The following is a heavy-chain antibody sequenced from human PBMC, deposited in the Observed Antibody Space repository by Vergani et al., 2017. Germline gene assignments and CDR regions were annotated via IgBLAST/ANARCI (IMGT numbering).Heavy chain of an antibody. CDR1: GYTFTSYG. Sequence: QVQLVQSGAEVKKPGASVKVSCKASGYTFTSYGISWVRQAPGQGLEWMGWISAYNGNTNYAQKLQGRVTMTTDTSKNQFSLKLSSVTAADTAVYYCARDPFTSTGYCSSTSCYVDYWGQGTLVTVSS. D-gene: IGHD2-2*01. V-gene: IGHV1-18*01. CDR2: ISAYNGNT. J-gene: IGHJ4*02. CDR3: ARDPFTSTGYCSSTSCYVDY.